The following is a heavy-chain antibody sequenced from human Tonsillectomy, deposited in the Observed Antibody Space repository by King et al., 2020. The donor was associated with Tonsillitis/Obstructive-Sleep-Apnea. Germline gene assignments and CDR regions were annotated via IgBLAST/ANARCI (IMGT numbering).Heavy chain of an antibody. CDR1: GGSFSGYY. J-gene: IGHJ4*02. Sequence: VQLQQWGAGLLKPSETLSLTCAVYGGSFSGYYWRWVRQPPGKGLEWIGEVLHCGSPNYNPYLKSRVTISVDTSKNQFSLKLSSVTAADTAVYYCARKGSTVWFDYWGQGTLVTVSS. V-gene: IGHV4-34*12. CDR3: ARKGSTVWFDY. D-gene: IGHD5/OR15-5a*01. CDR2: VLHCGSP.